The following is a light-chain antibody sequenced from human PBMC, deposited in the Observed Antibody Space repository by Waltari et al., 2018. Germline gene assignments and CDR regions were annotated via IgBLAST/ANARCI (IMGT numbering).Light chain of an antibody. Sequence: ESVLTQSPATLSLSPGEGATLSCRASQSVSSQLVWYQQKRGQATRLIIYDASNRATGIHARFIGCGSGTDFTLTISSLEPDVFPVYYCQQCNNSPPPFGQGTKVAIQ. V-gene: IGKV3-11*01. CDR1: QSVSSQ. CDR3: QQCNNSPPP. CDR2: DAS. J-gene: IGKJ1*01.